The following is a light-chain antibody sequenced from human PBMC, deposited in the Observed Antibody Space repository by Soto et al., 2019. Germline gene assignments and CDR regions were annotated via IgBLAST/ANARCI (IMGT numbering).Light chain of an antibody. Sequence: EVVLTQSPATLSLSPGERVTLSCRASQSVSSFLSCYQHKPGQAPRLLIYDASNRATSIPARFSGSGSGTDFTLTISSLEPEDFAIYYCQQRRNLITFGQVTRLEIK. CDR3: QQRRNLIT. V-gene: IGKV3-11*01. CDR2: DAS. J-gene: IGKJ5*01. CDR1: QSVSSF.